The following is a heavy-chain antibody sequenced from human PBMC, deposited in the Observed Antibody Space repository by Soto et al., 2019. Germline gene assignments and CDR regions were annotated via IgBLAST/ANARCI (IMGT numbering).Heavy chain of an antibody. J-gene: IGHJ4*02. CDR1: GDSVNSGSYY. D-gene: IGHD2-15*01. CDR2: IHSTGRT. V-gene: IGHV4-61*03. Sequence: QVQMQESGPRLVKPSEALSLTCTVSGDSVNSGSYYWSWMRQPTGKGLEWIAYIHSTGRTDYNPSLKSRVTISVDPTKKHFSLKLTSVTAADTAVYYCARTDSAGRWVAWYWGQGTLVTVSS. CDR3: ARTDSAGRWVAWY.